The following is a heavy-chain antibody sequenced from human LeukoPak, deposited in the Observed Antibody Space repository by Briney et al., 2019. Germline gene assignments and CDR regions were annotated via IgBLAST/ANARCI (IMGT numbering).Heavy chain of an antibody. D-gene: IGHD2-15*01. CDR1: GGTFSSYA. Sequence: ASVKVSCKASGGTFSSYALSWVRQAPGQGLEWMGRIIPILGIVNYAQMFQGRVTITADKSTSTAYMELSSLRSEDTAVYYCASEVVVVAATEPYFDYWGQGTLVTVSS. CDR3: ASEVVVVAATEPYFDY. CDR2: IIPILGIV. V-gene: IGHV1-69*04. J-gene: IGHJ4*02.